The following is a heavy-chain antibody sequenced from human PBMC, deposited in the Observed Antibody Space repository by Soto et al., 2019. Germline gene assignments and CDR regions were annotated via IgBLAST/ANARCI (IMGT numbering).Heavy chain of an antibody. V-gene: IGHV3-49*03. J-gene: IGHJ6*02. Sequence: GGSLRLSCTASGFTFGHYAMSWFRQAPGKGLEWVVFIRSKAYGVTTEYAASVKGRFTISIDDSKSIAYLQMNSLKTEDTTVYYCATAFPAAIRCYYCYVMDVGGQGTPVPGSS. CDR1: GFTFGHYA. CDR2: IRSKAYGVTT. D-gene: IGHD2-2*02. CDR3: ATAFPAAIRCYYCYVMDV.